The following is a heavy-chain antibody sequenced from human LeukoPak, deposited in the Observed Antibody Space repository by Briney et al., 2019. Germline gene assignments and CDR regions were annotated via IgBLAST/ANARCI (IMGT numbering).Heavy chain of an antibody. CDR3: ARVNGGKGYSFDY. D-gene: IGHD4-23*01. CDR1: GGSVGSGSYY. J-gene: IGHJ4*02. CDR2: IYYSGST. Sequence: SETLSLTCTVSGGSVGSGSYYWSWIRQPPGKGLEWIGYIYYSGSTNYNPSLKSRVTISVDTSKNQFSLKLSSVTAADTAVYYCARVNGGKGYSFDYWGQGTLVTVSS. V-gene: IGHV4-61*01.